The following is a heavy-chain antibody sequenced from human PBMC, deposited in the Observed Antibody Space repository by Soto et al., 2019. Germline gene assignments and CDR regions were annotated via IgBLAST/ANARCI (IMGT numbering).Heavy chain of an antibody. J-gene: IGHJ4*02. CDR1: GFSVTANY. V-gene: IGHV3-53*01. CDR3: HGYGY. CDR2: IYSGGST. Sequence: EVQVVESGGGLIQPGGSLRLSCEVSGFSVTANYMSWVRQAPGKGLEWGSVIYSGGSTYYIDSVKGRFSISRDMSKNTLYLPMISLRAEDTAVYYGHGYGYWGQGTLVTVSS. D-gene: IGHD5-12*01.